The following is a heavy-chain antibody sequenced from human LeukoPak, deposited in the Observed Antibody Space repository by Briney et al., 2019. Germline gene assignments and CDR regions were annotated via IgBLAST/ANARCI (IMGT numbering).Heavy chain of an antibody. V-gene: IGHV3-7*04. J-gene: IGHJ4*02. CDR3: ARSMIVVVTPIDY. D-gene: IGHD3-22*01. CDR2: IKEDGSEK. CDR1: GFTFSNYW. Sequence: WGSLRLSCAASGFTFSNYWMSWVRQAPGRGLEWVANIKEDGSEKYYVDSVKGRFTISRDNAKSSLYLQMNSLRAEDTAVYYCARSMIVVVTPIDYWGQGTRVTVSS.